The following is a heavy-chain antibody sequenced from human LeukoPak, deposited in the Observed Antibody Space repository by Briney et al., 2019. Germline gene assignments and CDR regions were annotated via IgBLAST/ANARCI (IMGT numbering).Heavy chain of an antibody. CDR2: ISSSGDTI. CDR1: GLTFSSYE. J-gene: IGHJ4*02. Sequence: GGSLRLSCAASGLTFSSYEMNWVRQAPGKGLEWVSYISSSGDTIYYADSAKGRFTISRDNAKKSLYLQMNSLRAEDTAVYYCGSKSIAALSHYFDYWGQGALVTVSS. V-gene: IGHV3-48*03. D-gene: IGHD6-6*01. CDR3: GSKSIAALSHYFDY.